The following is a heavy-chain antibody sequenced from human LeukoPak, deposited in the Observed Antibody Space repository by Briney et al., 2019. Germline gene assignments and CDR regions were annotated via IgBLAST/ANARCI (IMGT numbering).Heavy chain of an antibody. V-gene: IGHV3-7*01. J-gene: IGHJ5*02. CDR3: ARVFEANWFDP. CDR1: GFTFRSYL. Sequence: GGPLRLSCSASGFTFRSYLMSGVGQAPAKGREGVAYIKQDGREKYYVDSVKGRFTISRDNAKNSLYLQMTSPSAEDTAVYYCARVFEANWFDPWGQGTLVTVSS. CDR2: IKQDGREK.